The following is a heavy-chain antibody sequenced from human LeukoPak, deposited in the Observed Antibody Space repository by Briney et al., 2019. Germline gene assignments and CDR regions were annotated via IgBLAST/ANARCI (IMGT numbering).Heavy chain of an antibody. CDR2: FDPEDGET. CDR1: GYTLTELS. D-gene: IGHD2-21*02. J-gene: IGHJ4*02. Sequence: ASVKVSCKVSGYTLTELSMHWVRQAPGKGLEWMGRFDPEDGETIYAQKFQGRVTMTADTSTDTVYMELSSLRSEDTAVYYCASSPIGGDYYFDYWGQGTLVTVSS. CDR3: ASSPIGGDYYFDY. V-gene: IGHV1-24*01.